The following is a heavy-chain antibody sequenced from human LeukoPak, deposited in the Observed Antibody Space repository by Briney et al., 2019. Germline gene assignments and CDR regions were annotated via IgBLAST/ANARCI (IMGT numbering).Heavy chain of an antibody. CDR3: ARDQLSRGVWFDP. J-gene: IGHJ5*02. CDR2: ISVYNGNT. D-gene: IGHD1-1*01. CDR1: GYTVTSYG. V-gene: IGHV1-18*01. Sequence: ASVKVSCKASGYTVTSYGISWVRQAPGQGLEWMGWISVYNGNTNYAQKLQGRVTMTTDTSTSTAYMELRSLRSDDTAVYYCARDQLSRGVWFDPWGQGTLVTVSS.